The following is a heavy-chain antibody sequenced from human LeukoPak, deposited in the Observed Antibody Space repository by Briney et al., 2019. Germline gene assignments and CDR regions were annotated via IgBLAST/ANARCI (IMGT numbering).Heavy chain of an antibody. V-gene: IGHV1-69*05. CDR3: ATVDYGGNSWGSFFDY. J-gene: IGHJ4*02. CDR2: IIPIFGAA. CDR1: GGTFSSYA. D-gene: IGHD4-23*01. Sequence: GASVKVSCKASGGTFSSYAISWARQAPGQGLEWMGGIIPIFGAANYAQKFQGRVTITTDESTSTAYMELSSLRSEDTAVYYCATVDYGGNSWGSFFDYWGQGTLVTVSS.